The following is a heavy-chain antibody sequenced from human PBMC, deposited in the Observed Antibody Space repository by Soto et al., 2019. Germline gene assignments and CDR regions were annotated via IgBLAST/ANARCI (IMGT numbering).Heavy chain of an antibody. Sequence: QVQLVQSGAEVKKPGASVKVSCKASGYTFTSYGISWVRQAPGQGLEWMGWISAYNGNTNYAQKLQGRVTMTTDTSTSTGYMELRSLRSDDTAVYYCARESRHLSGVSYYYYGMDVWGQGTTVTVSS. V-gene: IGHV1-18*04. CDR1: GYTFTSYG. J-gene: IGHJ6*02. CDR3: ARESRHLSGVSYYYYGMDV. CDR2: ISAYNGNT.